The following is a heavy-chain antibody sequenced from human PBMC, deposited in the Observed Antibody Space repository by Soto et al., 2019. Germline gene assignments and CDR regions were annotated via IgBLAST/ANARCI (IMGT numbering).Heavy chain of an antibody. CDR2: LYEGETT. J-gene: IGHJ4*02. Sequence: SYTPSLTCAVAGAAISRTGFHWGWIRQPPGQGLEWIGSLYEGETTFYNSSLKSRVTISADTSKNHFSLKLSSVTAADTAVYYCARRGSGHTFDYWGQGTLVTVSS. CDR3: ARRGSGHTFDY. CDR1: GAAISRTGFH. D-gene: IGHD3-10*01. V-gene: IGHV4-39*01.